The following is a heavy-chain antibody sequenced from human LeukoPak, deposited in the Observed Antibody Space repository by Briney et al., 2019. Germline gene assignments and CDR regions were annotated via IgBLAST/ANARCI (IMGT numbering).Heavy chain of an antibody. V-gene: IGHV1-2*02. CDR1: GYTFTGYY. CDR3: ARSEGGYCSSTSCYSFYY. CDR2: INPNSGGT. J-gene: IGHJ4*02. Sequence: ASVKVSCKASGYTFTGYYMHWVRQAPGQGLEWMGWINPNSGGTNYAQMFQGRVTMTRDTSISTAYMELSRLRSDDTAVYYCARSEGGYCSSTSCYSFYYWGQGTLVTVSS. D-gene: IGHD2-2*01.